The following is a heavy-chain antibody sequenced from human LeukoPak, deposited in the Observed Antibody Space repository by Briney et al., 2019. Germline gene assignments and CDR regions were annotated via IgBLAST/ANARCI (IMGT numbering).Heavy chain of an antibody. V-gene: IGHV3-23*01. CDR2: MSSSGLTT. CDR1: GFTFSSYA. J-gene: IGHJ4*02. CDR3: ASHSSGWYDQIDY. Sequence: GGSLRLSCAASGFTFSSYAMTWVRQAPGKGLEWVSSMSSSGLTTYYADSAKGRFSISRDNSKNTLYLKMDSLRAEDTAVYYCASHSSGWYDQIDYWGQGTLVTVSS. D-gene: IGHD6-19*01.